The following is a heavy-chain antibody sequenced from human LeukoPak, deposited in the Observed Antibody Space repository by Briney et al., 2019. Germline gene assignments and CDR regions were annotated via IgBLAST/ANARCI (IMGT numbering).Heavy chain of an antibody. J-gene: IGHJ4*02. D-gene: IGHD6-13*01. V-gene: IGHV3-48*03. CDR1: GFTLTSYE. CDR2: ISRTGNSI. CDR3: ARGPYSSNWYVDY. Sequence: GGSLRLSCAASGFTLTSYEMNWVRLAPGNGLDWISYISRTGNSIYYADSVKGRFTVSRDSAKNSLYLQMNSLRAEDTAVYYCARGPYSSNWYVDYWGQGTLVTVAS.